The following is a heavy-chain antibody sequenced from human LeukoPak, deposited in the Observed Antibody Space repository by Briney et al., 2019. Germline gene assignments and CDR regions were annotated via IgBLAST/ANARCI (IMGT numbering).Heavy chain of an antibody. Sequence: GGSLRLSCAASGFSFSSYPMTWVRQAPGKGLEWVSAISGSGGSTYYADSVKGRCTISRDNSKNALYLQMNSLRAEDTAVYYCAKARYGGNSDYYYMDVWGKGSTVTVS. V-gene: IGHV3-23*01. CDR3: AKARYGGNSDYYYMDV. CDR1: GFSFSSYP. CDR2: ISGSGGST. D-gene: IGHD4-23*01. J-gene: IGHJ6*03.